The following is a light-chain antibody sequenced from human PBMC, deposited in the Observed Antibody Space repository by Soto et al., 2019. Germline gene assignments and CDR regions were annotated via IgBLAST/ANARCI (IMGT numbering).Light chain of an antibody. CDR3: ISYIPSTTTHWV. CDR2: EVY. CDR1: SSDFGDDKY. V-gene: IGLV2-14*01. J-gene: IGLJ3*02. Sequence: QSALTQPASVSGSPGQSITMSCTGSSSDFGDDKYVTWYQQQPGKAPKMLIFEVYNRPSGISDRFSGSKSGDTASLTISGLQAEDEADYYCISYIPSTTTHWVFGGGTKLTVL.